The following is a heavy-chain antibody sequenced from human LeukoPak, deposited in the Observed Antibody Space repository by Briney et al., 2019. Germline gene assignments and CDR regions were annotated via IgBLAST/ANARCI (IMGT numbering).Heavy chain of an antibody. V-gene: IGHV3-30*18. CDR3: AKELGYSYGLFDY. CDR1: GFTFSNYG. Sequence: GRSLRLSCAASGFTFSNYGMRWVRQAPGKGLEWVAVISYDGSNKYYADSVKGRFTISRDNSKNTLYLQMNSLRAEDTAVYYCAKELGYSYGLFDYWGQGTLVTVSS. D-gene: IGHD5-18*01. J-gene: IGHJ4*02. CDR2: ISYDGSNK.